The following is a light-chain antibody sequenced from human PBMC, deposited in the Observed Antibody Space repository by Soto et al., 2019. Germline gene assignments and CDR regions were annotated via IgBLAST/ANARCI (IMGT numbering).Light chain of an antibody. J-gene: IGKJ2*01. CDR2: KAS. V-gene: IGKV1-5*03. CDR1: QSISSW. CDR3: QQYNRYPYT. Sequence: DIQMTQSPSTLSASVGDRVTITCRASQSISSWLAWYQQKPGKAPNLLIYKASSLQSGVPSRFSGSGSGTEFTLTISGLQPDDFATYYCQQYNRYPYTFGQGTKLEI.